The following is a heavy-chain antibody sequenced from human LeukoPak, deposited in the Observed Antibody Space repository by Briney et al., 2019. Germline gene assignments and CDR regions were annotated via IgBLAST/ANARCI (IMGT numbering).Heavy chain of an antibody. V-gene: IGHV3-23*01. Sequence: GGSLRLSCAASGFTFSSYAMRWVRRAPGKGLEWVSAISGSGGSKYYADSVKGRFTISRDNSKNTLYLQMNSLGAEDTAVYYYAKDITPFILAGSYFDYWGQGTLVTVSS. CDR3: AKDITPFILAGSYFDY. CDR2: ISGSGGSK. J-gene: IGHJ4*02. D-gene: IGHD3-9*01. CDR1: GFTFSSYA.